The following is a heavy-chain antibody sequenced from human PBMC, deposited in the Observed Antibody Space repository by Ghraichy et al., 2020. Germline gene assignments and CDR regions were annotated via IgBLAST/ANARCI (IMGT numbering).Heavy chain of an antibody. J-gene: IGHJ5*02. CDR1: GGSISSYY. V-gene: IGHV4-59*01. Sequence: TLSLTCTVSGGSISSYYWSWIRQPPGKGLEWIGYIYYSGSTNYNPSLKSRVTISVDTSKNQFSLKLSSVTAADTAVYYCAREGTTVTANWFDPWGQGTLVTVSS. CDR2: IYYSGST. D-gene: IGHD4-17*01. CDR3: AREGTTVTANWFDP.